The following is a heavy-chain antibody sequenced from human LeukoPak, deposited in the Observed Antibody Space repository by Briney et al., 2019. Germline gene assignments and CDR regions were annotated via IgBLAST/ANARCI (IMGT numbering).Heavy chain of an antibody. CDR3: VRDTRSYDTSGYYHFDF. D-gene: IGHD3-22*01. V-gene: IGHV4-59*01. Sequence: SETLSLTCTVSGASIRSYYWNWIRQPPGKGLEWIGYVHYSGSSNYNLSLKSRVTISVDTANNQYSLILSSVTAADTAVDYCVRDTRSYDTSGYYHFDFWGQGSLVTVSS. J-gene: IGHJ4*02. CDR2: VHYSGSS. CDR1: GASIRSYY.